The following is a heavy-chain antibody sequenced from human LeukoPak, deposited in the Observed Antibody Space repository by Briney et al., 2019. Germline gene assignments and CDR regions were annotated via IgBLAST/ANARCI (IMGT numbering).Heavy chain of an antibody. CDR3: AKRPSDYGDYVSFFDY. CDR2: ISDDGRRK. Sequence: GGSLRLSCAASGFSYISYGMHWVRQAPGKGLEWVGVISDDGRRKDYADSVKGRFTISRDNSKDTLYLQMNSLRAEDTAVYYCAKRPSDYGDYVSFFDYRGQGTLVTVSS. V-gene: IGHV3-30*18. D-gene: IGHD4-17*01. CDR1: GFSYISYG. J-gene: IGHJ4*02.